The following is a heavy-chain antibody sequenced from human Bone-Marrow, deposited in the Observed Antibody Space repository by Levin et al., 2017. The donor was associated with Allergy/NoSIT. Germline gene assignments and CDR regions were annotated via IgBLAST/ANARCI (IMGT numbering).Heavy chain of an antibody. V-gene: IGHV3-48*03. CDR2: ISSSGSTI. D-gene: IGHD3-3*01. CDR1: GFTFSSYE. CDR3: ARDSVPITIFGVVTDYYYGMDV. Sequence: GESLKISCAASGFTFSSYEMNWVRQAPGKGLEWVSYISSSGSTIYYADSVKGRFTISRDNAKNSLYLQMNSLRAEDTAVYYCARDSVPITIFGVVTDYYYGMDVWGQGTTVTVSS. J-gene: IGHJ6*02.